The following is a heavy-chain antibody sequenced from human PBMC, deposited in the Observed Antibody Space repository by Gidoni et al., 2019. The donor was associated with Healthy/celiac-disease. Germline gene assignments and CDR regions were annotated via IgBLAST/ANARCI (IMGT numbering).Heavy chain of an antibody. CDR2: IYPGDSDT. CDR1: GYSFTSYC. CDR3: ARYSGYDYRCFDY. V-gene: IGHV5-51*01. Sequence: EVQLVQCGAEVKQPGESLMLSCQGSGYSFTSYCIGWVRQLPGKGLEWVGIIYPGDSDTGYSPSFQGQVTISADKSMSTAYLQGSSLKASDTAMYYCARYSGYDYRCFDYWGQGTLVTVSS. J-gene: IGHJ4*02. D-gene: IGHD5-12*01.